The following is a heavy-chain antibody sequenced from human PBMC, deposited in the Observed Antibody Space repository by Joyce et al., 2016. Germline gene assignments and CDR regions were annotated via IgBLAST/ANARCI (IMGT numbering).Heavy chain of an antibody. J-gene: IGHJ4*02. V-gene: IGHV1-69*01. D-gene: IGHD2-15*01. Sequence: QVQLVQSGAEMTKPGSSVKLPCTASGGTFTDYAFSWVRQAPGQGLEGSGGLMPGFGSGNHAQMFEYRVTITADEFTTTTHMELRRLRSEDAAMYDCVRERGGSAGPFDYWGKGTLVIVSS. CDR2: LMPGFGSG. CDR1: GGTFTDYA. CDR3: VRERGGSAGPFDY.